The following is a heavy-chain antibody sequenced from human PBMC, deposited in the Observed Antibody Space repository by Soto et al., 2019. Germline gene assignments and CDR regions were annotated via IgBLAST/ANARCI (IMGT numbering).Heavy chain of an antibody. CDR3: ARPYHNMDWFDP. J-gene: IGHJ5*02. CDR1: GFTFSAYY. V-gene: IGHV3-11*01. CDR2: ISSSGSTI. Sequence: QVQLVESGGGLVKPGGSLRLSCAASGFTFSAYYMSWIRQAPGKGLEWVAYISSSGSTIYYADSGKGRFTISRGNAKNSLYLQMHSLRAEDTAVYYCARPYHNMDWFDPCGQGTLVTVSS. D-gene: IGHD2-21*01.